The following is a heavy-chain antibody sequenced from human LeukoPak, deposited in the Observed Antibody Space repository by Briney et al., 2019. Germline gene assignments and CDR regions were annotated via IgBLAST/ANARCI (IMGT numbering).Heavy chain of an antibody. CDR1: GFTFSSYS. CDR2: ISSSSSTI. CDR3: ARDSPNDYGDYLPVFDY. V-gene: IGHV3-48*04. J-gene: IGHJ4*02. D-gene: IGHD4-17*01. Sequence: GGSLRLSCAASGFTFSSYSMNWVRQAPGKGLEWVSYISSSSSTIYYADSVKGRFTISRDNAKNSLYLQMNSLRAEDTAVYYCARDSPNDYGDYLPVFDYWGQGTLVTVSS.